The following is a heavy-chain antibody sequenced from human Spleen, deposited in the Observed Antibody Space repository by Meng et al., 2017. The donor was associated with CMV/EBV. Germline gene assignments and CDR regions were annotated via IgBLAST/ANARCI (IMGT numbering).Heavy chain of an antibody. J-gene: IGHJ4*02. CDR3: ARGGVVPYTSGSY. CDR1: GYTFTRYS. D-gene: IGHD6-19*01. Sequence: QVQLGKSGSELKNPGASLKVSCKASGYTFTRYSMNWVRQAPGQGIEWMGWINNNTGNPTYSQGFTERFVFSLDNSVSKAYLQISSLKAEDTAMYYCARGGVVPYTSGSYWGQGTLVTVSS. CDR2: INNNTGNP. V-gene: IGHV7-4-1*02.